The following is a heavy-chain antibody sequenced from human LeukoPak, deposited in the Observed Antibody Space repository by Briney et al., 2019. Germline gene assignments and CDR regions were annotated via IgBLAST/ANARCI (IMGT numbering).Heavy chain of an antibody. D-gene: IGHD6-13*01. V-gene: IGHV3-53*01. J-gene: IGHJ3*02. CDR1: GFTVSSNY. CDR2: IYSGGST. CDR3: AGRQLVRLADAFDI. Sequence: PGGSLRLSCAASGFTVSSNYMSWVRQAPGKGLEWGSVIYSGGSTYYADSVKGRFTISRDNSKNTLYLQMNSLRAEDTAVYYCAGRQLVRLADAFDIWGQGTMVTVSS.